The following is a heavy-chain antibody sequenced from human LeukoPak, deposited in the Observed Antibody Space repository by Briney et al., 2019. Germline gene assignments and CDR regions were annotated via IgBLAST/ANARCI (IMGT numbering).Heavy chain of an antibody. CDR1: GFTFSSYA. Sequence: GGSLRLSCAASGFTFSSYAMSWVRQAPGKGLEWVSAISGSGGSTYYADSVKGRFTISRDNSKNTLYLQMNSLRAEDTAVYYCAKDKDSSGYYYTLTDDAFDIWGQGTMVTVSS. CDR3: AKDKDSSGYYYTLTDDAFDI. CDR2: ISGSGGST. D-gene: IGHD3-22*01. V-gene: IGHV3-23*01. J-gene: IGHJ3*02.